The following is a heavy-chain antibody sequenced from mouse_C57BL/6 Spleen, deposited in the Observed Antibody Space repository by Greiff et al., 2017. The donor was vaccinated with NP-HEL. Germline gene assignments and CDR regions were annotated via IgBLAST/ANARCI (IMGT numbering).Heavy chain of an antibody. Sequence: DVKLVESEGGLVQPGSSMKLSCTASGFTFSDYYMAWVRQVPEKGLEWVANINYDGSSTYYLDSLKSRFIISRDNAKNILYLQMSSLKSEDTATYYCARVDYDYAYAMDYWGQGTSVTVSS. V-gene: IGHV5-16*01. CDR3: ARVDYDYAYAMDY. CDR2: INYDGSST. D-gene: IGHD2-4*01. J-gene: IGHJ4*01. CDR1: GFTFSDYY.